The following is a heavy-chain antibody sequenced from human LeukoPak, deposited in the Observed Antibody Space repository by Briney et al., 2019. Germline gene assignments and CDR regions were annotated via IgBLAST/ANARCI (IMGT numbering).Heavy chain of an antibody. CDR3: ATNEGYFDY. J-gene: IGHJ4*02. CDR1: GGSISSYY. CDR2: IHYSGST. Sequence: SETLSLTCTVSGGSISSYYWSWIRQPPGKGLEWIGSIHYSGSTYYNPSLKSRVTISVDTSMNQFSLKLSSVTAADTAVYYCATNEGYFDYWGQGTLVTVSS. V-gene: IGHV4-59*05. D-gene: IGHD1-1*01.